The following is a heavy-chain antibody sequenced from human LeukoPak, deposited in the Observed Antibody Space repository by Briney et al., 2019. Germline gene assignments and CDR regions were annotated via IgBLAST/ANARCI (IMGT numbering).Heavy chain of an antibody. CDR2: INPSGGNT. CDR1: GYTFTSYY. J-gene: IGHJ4*02. V-gene: IGHV1-46*01. D-gene: IGHD3-22*01. Sequence: ASVKVSCKASGYTFTSYYIHWVRQAPGEGLEWMGIINPSGGNTSYAQKFQDRVTVTTDMSTTTVYMELSSLTSEDTAVYYCARGAPPTYYDSRGYLDYWGQGTQVTVSS. CDR3: ARGAPPTYYDSRGYLDY.